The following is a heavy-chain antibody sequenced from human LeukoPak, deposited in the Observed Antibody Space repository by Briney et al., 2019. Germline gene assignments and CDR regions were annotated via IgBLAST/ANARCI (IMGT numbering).Heavy chain of an antibody. J-gene: IGHJ4*02. Sequence: GGSLRLSCAASGFTFSSYSMNWVRQAPGKGLEWVSSISSSSSYIYYADSVKGRFTISRDNSKNTLYLQMNSLRAEDTAVYYCAKDSSGWYYFDYWGQGTLVTVSS. CDR3: AKDSSGWYYFDY. CDR2: ISSSSSYI. D-gene: IGHD6-19*01. CDR1: GFTFSSYS. V-gene: IGHV3-21*04.